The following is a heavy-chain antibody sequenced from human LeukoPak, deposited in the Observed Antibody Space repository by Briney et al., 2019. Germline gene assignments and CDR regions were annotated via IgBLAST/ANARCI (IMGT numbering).Heavy chain of an antibody. CDR2: IYYSGNT. D-gene: IGHD3-16*02. CDR1: GASISSGAYY. V-gene: IGHV4-30-4*01. Sequence: PSQTLSLTCTVSGASISSGAYYWSWIRQPPGKGLEWIGYIYYSGNTYYNPSLKSRVTISADTSKNQFSLRLSSVTAADTAVYYCARDHRSYGMDVWGQGTTVTVSS. J-gene: IGHJ6*02. CDR3: ARDHRSYGMDV.